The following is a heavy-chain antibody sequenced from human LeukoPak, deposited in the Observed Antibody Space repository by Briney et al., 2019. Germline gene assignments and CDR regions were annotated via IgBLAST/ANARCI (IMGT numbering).Heavy chain of an antibody. Sequence: SETLSLTCTVSGGSISSGGYYWSWIRQHPGKGLEWIGYIYYSGSTNYNPSLKSRVTISVDTSKNQFSLKLSSVTAADTAVYYCASDYCSSTSCYELYGYWGQGTLVTVSS. CDR1: GGSISSGGYY. V-gene: IGHV4-31*03. CDR2: IYYSGST. D-gene: IGHD2-2*01. CDR3: ASDYCSSTSCYELYGY. J-gene: IGHJ4*02.